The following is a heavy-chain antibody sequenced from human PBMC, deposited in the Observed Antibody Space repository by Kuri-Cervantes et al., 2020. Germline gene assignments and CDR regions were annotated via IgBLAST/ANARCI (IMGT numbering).Heavy chain of an antibody. D-gene: IGHD1-1*01. CDR3: ARDRWNDLFAWFDP. CDR1: GFTFSGSA. Sequence: GGSLRLSCAASGFTFSGSAMHWVRQAAGKGLEWVGRIRSKANNYATAYAESVKGRFIISRDDSKNTLYLQMNSLRAEDTAVYYCARDRWNDLFAWFDPWGQGTLVTVSS. CDR2: IRSKANNYAT. V-gene: IGHV3-73*01. J-gene: IGHJ5*02.